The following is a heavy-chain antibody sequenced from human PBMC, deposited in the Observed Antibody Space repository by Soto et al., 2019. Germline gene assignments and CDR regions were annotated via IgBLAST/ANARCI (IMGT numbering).Heavy chain of an antibody. CDR3: ARQWDSSSWARGRGDFDF. CDR1: GGSISSRIYY. J-gene: IGHJ4*02. V-gene: IGHV4-39*01. Sequence: SETLSLTCTVSGGSISSRIYYCGLIRQPPGKWLERIGSIYYSGCTYYNPSLKSRVTISVDTSKNQFSLKLSTVTAADTAVYYCARQWDSSSWARGRGDFDFWGQGTLVTVSS. CDR2: IYYSGCT. D-gene: IGHD6-13*01.